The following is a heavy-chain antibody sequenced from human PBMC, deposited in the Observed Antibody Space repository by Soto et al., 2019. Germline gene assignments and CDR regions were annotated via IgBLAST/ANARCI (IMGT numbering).Heavy chain of an antibody. CDR2: ISAYNGNT. J-gene: IGHJ4*02. CDR1: GYTFTSYG. CDR3: ARTYDILTGYLADY. Sequence: VASVKVSCKASGYTFTSYGISWVRQAPGQGLEWMGWISAYNGNTNYAQKLQGRVTMTTDTSTSTAYMELRSLRSDDTAVYYCARTYDILTGYLADYWGQGTLVTVSS. D-gene: IGHD3-9*01. V-gene: IGHV1-18*01.